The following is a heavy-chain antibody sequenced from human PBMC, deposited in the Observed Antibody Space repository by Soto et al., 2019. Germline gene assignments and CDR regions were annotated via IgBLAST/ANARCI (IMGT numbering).Heavy chain of an antibody. CDR3: AKDWGHIAVAAITGTSAFHI. CDR2: ISYDGTNK. CDR1: GFTFSSYG. D-gene: IGHD6-19*01. Sequence: GGSLRLSCAASGFTFSSYGIHWVRQAPGKGLEWVAVISYDGTNKWYADSVRGRFTISRDNSKNTLFLQMNSLRAEDTAVYYCAKDWGHIAVAAITGTSAFHIWGQGTVVTVSS. J-gene: IGHJ3*02. V-gene: IGHV3-30*18.